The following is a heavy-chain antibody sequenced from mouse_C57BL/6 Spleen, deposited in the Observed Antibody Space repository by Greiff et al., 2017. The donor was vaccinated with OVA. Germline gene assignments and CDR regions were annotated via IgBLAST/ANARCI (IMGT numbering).Heavy chain of an antibody. CDR3: ARWTYYYGSSNEYFDV. V-gene: IGHV1-54*01. J-gene: IGHJ1*03. D-gene: IGHD1-1*01. CDR2: INPASGGT. Sequence: VQLQQSGAELVRPGTSVKVSCKASGYAFTNYLIEWVKQRPGQGLEWIGVINPASGGTNYNEKFKGKATMTSDKSSSTAYMQLSSLTSEDSAVYVCARWTYYYGSSNEYFDVWGTGTTVTVSS. CDR1: GYAFTNYL.